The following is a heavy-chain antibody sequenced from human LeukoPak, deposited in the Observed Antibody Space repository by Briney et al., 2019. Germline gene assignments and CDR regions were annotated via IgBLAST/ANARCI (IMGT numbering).Heavy chain of an antibody. D-gene: IGHD3-3*01. Sequence: PGGSPRLSCAASGFTFSSYEMNWVRQAPGKGLEWVSYISSSGSTIYYADSVKGRFTISRDNAKNSLYLQMNSLRAEDTAVYYCARGVGSIFGVVYYNWFDPWGQGTLVTVSS. V-gene: IGHV3-48*03. J-gene: IGHJ5*02. CDR1: GFTFSSYE. CDR2: ISSSGSTI. CDR3: ARGVGSIFGVVYYNWFDP.